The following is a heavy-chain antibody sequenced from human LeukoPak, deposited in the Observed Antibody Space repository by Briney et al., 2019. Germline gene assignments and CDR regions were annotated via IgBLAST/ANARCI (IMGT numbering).Heavy chain of an antibody. V-gene: IGHV3-15*07. CDR2: IASKTNGGAT. J-gene: IGHJ4*02. CDR3: TTGIRGD. D-gene: IGHD3-10*01. CDR1: GLTVTNAW. Sequence: GGSLRLSCSASGLTVTNAWMNWVRQAPGEGLDWVGRIASKTNGGATDYAAPVKGRFTISRDDSKNTLNLQMNSLKTEDTAVYYCTTGIRGDWGQGTLVTVSS.